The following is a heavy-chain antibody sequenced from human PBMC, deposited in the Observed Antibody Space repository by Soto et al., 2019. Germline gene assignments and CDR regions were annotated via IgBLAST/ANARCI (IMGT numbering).Heavy chain of an antibody. CDR2: IYQSGST. V-gene: IGHV4-4*02. J-gene: IGHJ4*02. CDR1: GGSVISGNA. CDR3: AAKVPPTYYEF. Sequence: SETLSLTCAVSGGSVISGNAWTWVRQPPGKGLEWIGEIYQSGSTNYNPSLRSRLTISIDKSKNQFSLNLGSVTATDTAVYYCAAKVPPTYYEFWGPGILVTVSS.